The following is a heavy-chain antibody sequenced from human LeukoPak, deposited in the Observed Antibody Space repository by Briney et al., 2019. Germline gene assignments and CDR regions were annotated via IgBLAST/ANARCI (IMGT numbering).Heavy chain of an antibody. D-gene: IGHD4-17*01. CDR2: INSDGSNI. CDR1: GFTFSSYE. Sequence: GGSLRLSCAASGFTFSSYEMNWVRQGPGKGLVWVSYINSDGSNIYYADSVKGRFTISRDNAKNSLYLQMNSLRDEDTAVYYCARILTAETTSDYWGRGTLVTVSS. J-gene: IGHJ4*02. V-gene: IGHV3-48*03. CDR3: ARILTAETTSDY.